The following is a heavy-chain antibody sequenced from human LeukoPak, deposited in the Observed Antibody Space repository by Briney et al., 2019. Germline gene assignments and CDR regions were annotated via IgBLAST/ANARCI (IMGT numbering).Heavy chain of an antibody. Sequence: GGSLRLSCAASGFTFSSYSMNWVRQAPGKGLEWVSYISSSSSTIYYADSVKGRFTISRDNAKNSLYLQMNSLRAEDTAVYYCARDVTVFGAVLGAFDIWGQGTMVTVSS. J-gene: IGHJ3*02. D-gene: IGHD3-3*01. CDR1: GFTFSSYS. V-gene: IGHV3-48*01. CDR3: ARDVTVFGAVLGAFDI. CDR2: ISSSSSTI.